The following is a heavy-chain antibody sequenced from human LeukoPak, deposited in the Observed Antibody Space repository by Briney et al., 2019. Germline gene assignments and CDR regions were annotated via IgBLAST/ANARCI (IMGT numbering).Heavy chain of an antibody. J-gene: IGHJ4*02. CDR3: AKVPLIAAPKHFDY. CDR2: ISGSGGGT. CDR1: GFTFNSYA. V-gene: IGHV3-23*01. D-gene: IGHD6-13*01. Sequence: GGSLRLSCAASGFTFNSYAMSWVRQAPGKGLEWVSAISGSGGGTYYADSVKGRFTISRDNSKNTLYLQMNRLRAEDTAVYYCAKVPLIAAPKHFDYWGQGTLVTVSS.